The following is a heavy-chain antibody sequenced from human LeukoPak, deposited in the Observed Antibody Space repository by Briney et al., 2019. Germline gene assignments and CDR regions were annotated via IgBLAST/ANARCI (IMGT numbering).Heavy chain of an antibody. Sequence: PGGXLRLSCVASGFTFSDYYMSWIRQAPGKGLEWVSYIRSSGTTIHYADSVKGRFTISRDNAKNSLYLQMNSLRAEDTAVYYCARDRGAVTDVFDYWGQGTLVTVSS. D-gene: IGHD6-19*01. V-gene: IGHV3-11*04. J-gene: IGHJ4*02. CDR2: IRSSGTTI. CDR3: ARDRGAVTDVFDY. CDR1: GFTFSDYY.